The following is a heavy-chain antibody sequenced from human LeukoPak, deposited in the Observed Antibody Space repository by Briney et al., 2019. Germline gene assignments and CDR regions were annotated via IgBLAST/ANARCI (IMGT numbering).Heavy chain of an antibody. CDR3: ARHEGYCSGGSCYVGYFDY. CDR1: GGSISSYY. V-gene: IGHV4-59*08. CDR2: IYYSGST. Sequence: PSETLSLTCTVSGGSISSYYWSWIRQPPGKGLEWIGYIYYSGSTNYNPSPKSRVTISVDTSKNQFSLKLSSVTAADTAVYYCARHEGYCSGGSCYVGYFDYWGQGTLVTVSS. J-gene: IGHJ4*02. D-gene: IGHD2-15*01.